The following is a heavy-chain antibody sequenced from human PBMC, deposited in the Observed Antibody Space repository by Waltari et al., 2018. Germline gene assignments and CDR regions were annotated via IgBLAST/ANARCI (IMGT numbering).Heavy chain of an antibody. CDR2: IYAGGIT. CDR3: AREYNDGWYFDY. CDR1: GLIIKNNC. Sequence: EVQLVESGGGSVQPGGSLRLSCADSGLIIKNNCLTWVRQAPGEGLEWVSTIYAGGITKYADSVNGRFTISRDNSKNTLSLQMNSLRVDDTAMYYCAREYNDGWYFDYWGRGTLVTVSS. V-gene: IGHV3-66*01. J-gene: IGHJ4*02. D-gene: IGHD6-19*01.